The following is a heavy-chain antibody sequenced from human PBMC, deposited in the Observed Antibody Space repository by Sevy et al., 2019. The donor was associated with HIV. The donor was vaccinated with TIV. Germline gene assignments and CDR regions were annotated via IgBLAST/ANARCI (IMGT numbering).Heavy chain of an antibody. D-gene: IGHD3-22*01. Sequence: SETLSLTCTVSGGSISSGDYYWSWIRQPPGKGLEWIGYIYYSGSTYYNPSLKRRVTISVDTSKNQFSLKLSSVTAADTAVYYCARGTYYYDSSGYFALDYFDYWGQGTLVTVSS. CDR2: IYYSGST. V-gene: IGHV4-30-4*01. CDR1: GGSISSGDYY. CDR3: ARGTYYYDSSGYFALDYFDY. J-gene: IGHJ4*02.